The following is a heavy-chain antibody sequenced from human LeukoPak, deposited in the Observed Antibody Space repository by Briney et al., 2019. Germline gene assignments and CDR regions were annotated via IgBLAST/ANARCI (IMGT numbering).Heavy chain of an antibody. Sequence: GGSLRLSCAASGFTFSGYAMNWVRQAPGKGLEWVSTISGNGGTTYYADSVKGRFTISRDNSKNTLYLQMNSLRAEDTAVYYCARDNAGFRLMATTVDYWGQGTLVTVSS. CDR3: ARDNAGFRLMATTVDY. D-gene: IGHD4-17*01. V-gene: IGHV3-23*01. CDR2: ISGNGGTT. J-gene: IGHJ4*02. CDR1: GFTFSGYA.